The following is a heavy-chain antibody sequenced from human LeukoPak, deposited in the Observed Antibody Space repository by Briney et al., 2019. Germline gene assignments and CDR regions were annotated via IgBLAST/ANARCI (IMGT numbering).Heavy chain of an antibody. D-gene: IGHD4-17*01. J-gene: IGHJ4*02. V-gene: IGHV3-21*01. CDR1: GFTFSSYS. CDR3: ARSRDYEYYFDY. Sequence: GGSLRLSCAASGFTFSSYSMNWVRQAPGKGLEWVSSISSSSSYIYYADSVKGRFTISRDNAKNSLYLQMSSLRGEDTALYYCARSRDYEYYFDYWGQGTLVTVSS. CDR2: ISSSSSYI.